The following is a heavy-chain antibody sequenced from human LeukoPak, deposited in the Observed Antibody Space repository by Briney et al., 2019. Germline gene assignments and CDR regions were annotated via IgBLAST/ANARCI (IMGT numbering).Heavy chain of an antibody. Sequence: SETLSLTCTVSGGSISSSSYYWGWIRQPPGKGLEWIGSIYYSGSTYYNPSLKSRVTISADTSKNQFSLKLSSVTAADTALYYCARARGASITMVRGVITDLDYWGQGTLVTVSS. CDR3: ARARGASITMVRGVITDLDY. CDR2: IYYSGST. D-gene: IGHD3-10*01. V-gene: IGHV4-39*01. J-gene: IGHJ4*02. CDR1: GGSISSSSYY.